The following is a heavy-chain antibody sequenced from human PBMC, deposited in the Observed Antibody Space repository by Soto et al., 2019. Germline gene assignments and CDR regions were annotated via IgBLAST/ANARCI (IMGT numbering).Heavy chain of an antibody. CDR1: GFNFSSYG. J-gene: IGHJ6*02. D-gene: IGHD6-13*01. Sequence: GGSLGLSCEASGFNFSSYGIHWVRHAPGKGLDWVAVISYDGSNKYYADAVKGRFTISRDNSKNTLYLQMNNLRAEDTAVYYCAKDQVKKGVAAAGYYYYYGMDVWGQGTTVTVSS. CDR3: AKDQVKKGVAAAGYYYYYGMDV. V-gene: IGHV3-30*18. CDR2: ISYDGSNK.